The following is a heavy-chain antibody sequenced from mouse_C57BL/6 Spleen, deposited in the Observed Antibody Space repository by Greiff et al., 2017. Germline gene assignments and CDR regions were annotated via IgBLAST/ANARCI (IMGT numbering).Heavy chain of an antibody. J-gene: IGHJ4*01. D-gene: IGHD2-2*01. V-gene: IGHV1-55*01. CDR1: GYTFTSYW. CDR2: IYPGSGST. CDR3: ARSTMVKPYAMDY. Sequence: VQLQQPGAELVKPGASVKMSCKASGYTFTSYWITWVKQRPGQGLEWIGDIYPGSGSTNYNEKFKSKATLTVDTSSSTAYMQLNSLTSAASSVYYCARSTMVKPYAMDYWGQGTSVTVSS.